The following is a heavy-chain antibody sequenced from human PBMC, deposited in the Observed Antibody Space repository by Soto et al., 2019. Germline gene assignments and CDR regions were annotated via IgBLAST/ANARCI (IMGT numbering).Heavy chain of an antibody. D-gene: IGHD6-13*01. CDR3: AAGIAAGGTTYYYYGMDV. Sequence: QVQLVESGGGLVKPGGSLRLSCAASGFTFSDYYMSWIRQAPGKGLEWVSYISSSSSYTNYADSVKGRFIISRDNAKNSLYLQMNSLRAEDTAVYYCAAGIAAGGTTYYYYGMDVWGQGTTVTVSS. V-gene: IGHV3-11*06. CDR1: GFTFSDYY. J-gene: IGHJ6*02. CDR2: ISSSSSYT.